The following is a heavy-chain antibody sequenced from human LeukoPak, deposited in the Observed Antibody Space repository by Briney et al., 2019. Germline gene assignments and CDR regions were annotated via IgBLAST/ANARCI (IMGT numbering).Heavy chain of an antibody. CDR1: NYTFTNYG. J-gene: IGHJ6*03. CDR2: ISAYNGNT. CDR3: ARDADTAMDPYYYYYYMDV. D-gene: IGHD5-18*01. Sequence: ASVKVSCKTSNYTFTNYGISWVRQAPGQGLEWMGWISAYNGNTNYAQKLQGRVTMTTDTSTSTAYMELRSLRSDDTAVYYCARDADTAMDPYYYYYYMDVWGKGTTVTVSS. V-gene: IGHV1-18*01.